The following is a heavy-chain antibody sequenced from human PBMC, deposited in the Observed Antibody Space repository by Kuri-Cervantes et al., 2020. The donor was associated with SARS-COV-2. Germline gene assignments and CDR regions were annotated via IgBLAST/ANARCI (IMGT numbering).Heavy chain of an antibody. J-gene: IGHJ3*02. Sequence: GGSLRLSCAASGFTFSNAWMSWVRQAPGKGLEWVGRIKSKTDGGTTDYAAPVKGRFTISRDDSKNTLYLQMNSLKTEDTAVYYCTTVASIRSDAFDIWGQGTMVTVSS. V-gene: IGHV3-15*01. CDR2: IKSKTDGGTT. CDR1: GFTFSNAW. CDR3: TTVASIRSDAFDI. D-gene: IGHD2-21*01.